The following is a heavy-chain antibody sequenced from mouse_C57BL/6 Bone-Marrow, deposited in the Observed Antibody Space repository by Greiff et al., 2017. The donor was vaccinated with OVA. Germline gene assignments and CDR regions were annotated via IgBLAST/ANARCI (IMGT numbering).Heavy chain of an antibody. CDR3: ARDDYYGSSQDFDY. V-gene: IGHV1-75*01. CDR2: IFPGSGST. CDR1: GYTFTDYY. D-gene: IGHD1-1*01. Sequence: VQLQQSGPELVKPGASVKISCKASGYTFTDYYINWVKQRPGQGLEWIGWIFPGSGSTYYNEKFKGKATLTVDKSSSTAYMLLSSLTSEDSAVYFCARDDYYGSSQDFDYWGQGTTLTVSS. J-gene: IGHJ2*01.